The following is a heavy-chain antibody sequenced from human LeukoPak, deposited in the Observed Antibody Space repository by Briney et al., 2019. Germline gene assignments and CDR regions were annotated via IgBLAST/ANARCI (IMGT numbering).Heavy chain of an antibody. J-gene: IGHJ4*02. Sequence: GGSLRLSCAASGFTFSSYAMSWVRQAPGKGLEWVSAISGTGGSTYYADSVKGRLTISRDNSKNTLYLQMNSLRAEDTAVYYCAKRMDRESTGTTFDYWGQGTLVTVSS. V-gene: IGHV3-23*01. CDR1: GFTFSSYA. D-gene: IGHD1-1*01. CDR3: AKRMDRESTGTTFDY. CDR2: ISGTGGST.